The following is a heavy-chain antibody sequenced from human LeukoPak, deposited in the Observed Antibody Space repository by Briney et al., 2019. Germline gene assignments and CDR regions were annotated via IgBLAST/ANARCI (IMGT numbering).Heavy chain of an antibody. J-gene: IGHJ4*02. Sequence: ASVKVSCKASGGTFSSYAISWVRQAPGQGLEWMGGIIPIFGTANYAQKFQGRVTITADKSTSTAYMELSSLRSDDTAVYYCARSDSLSGYDSYYFDYWGQGTLVTVSS. CDR3: ARSDSLSGYDSYYFDY. CDR1: GGTFSSYA. D-gene: IGHD5-12*01. CDR2: IIPIFGTA. V-gene: IGHV1-69*06.